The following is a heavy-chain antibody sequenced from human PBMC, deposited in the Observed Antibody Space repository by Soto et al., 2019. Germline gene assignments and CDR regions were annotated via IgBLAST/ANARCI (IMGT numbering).Heavy chain of an antibody. D-gene: IGHD3-10*01. CDR1: GVSISSGY. J-gene: IGHJ5*02. CDR3: ATSNPTCPGCYS. CDR2: ISHSGLR. Sequence: QVQLQESGPGLVKPSETLSLTCIVSGVSISSGYCTWIRQSPGKGLGWIGYISHSGLRHYRASLQNRFTMSVGTSKNQFSLNLTSVTAADTAIYYCATSNPTCPGCYSWGQGTLVIVSS. V-gene: IGHV4-59*01.